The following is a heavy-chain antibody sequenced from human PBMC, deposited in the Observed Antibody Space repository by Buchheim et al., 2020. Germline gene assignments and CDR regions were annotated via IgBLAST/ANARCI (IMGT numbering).Heavy chain of an antibody. CDR2: ISYDGSNK. D-gene: IGHD3-22*01. J-gene: IGHJ4*02. Sequence: QVQLVESGGGVVQPGRSLRLSCAASGFAFSNYAIHWVRQAPGKGLEWVAVISYDGSNKNYAGSVKGRFTISRDNSKKTMYLHMDSLTSEDTAMYFCARDSGSSTSGFNLFDYWSQGTL. CDR1: GFAFSNYA. CDR3: ARDSGSSTSGFNLFDY. V-gene: IGHV3-30-3*01.